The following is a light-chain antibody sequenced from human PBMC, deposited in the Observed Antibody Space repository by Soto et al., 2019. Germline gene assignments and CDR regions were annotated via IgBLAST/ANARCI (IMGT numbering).Light chain of an antibody. CDR3: QQYNNWPQT. CDR2: GAS. Sequence: EIVMTQSPATLSVSPGERATLSCRASQSVSSNLAWYQQKPGQAPRLLIYGASTRATGIPARFSGSGSGTEFTRPISSLQSEDFAVYYCQQYNNWPQTFGQGTKVEIK. CDR1: QSVSSN. J-gene: IGKJ1*01. V-gene: IGKV3-15*01.